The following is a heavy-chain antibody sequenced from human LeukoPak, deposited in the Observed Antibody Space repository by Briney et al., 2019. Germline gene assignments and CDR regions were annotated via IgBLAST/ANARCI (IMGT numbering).Heavy chain of an antibody. Sequence: GGSLRLSCAASGFTFSSYAMSWVRQAPGKGLEWVSAISGSGGSTYYADSVKGRFTISRDNSKNTLYLQMNSLRAEDTAVYYCAKVLSDIVVVVAAISYYFDYWGQGTLVTVSS. CDR1: GFTFSSYA. CDR2: ISGSGGST. V-gene: IGHV3-23*01. J-gene: IGHJ4*02. D-gene: IGHD2-15*01. CDR3: AKVLSDIVVVVAAISYYFDY.